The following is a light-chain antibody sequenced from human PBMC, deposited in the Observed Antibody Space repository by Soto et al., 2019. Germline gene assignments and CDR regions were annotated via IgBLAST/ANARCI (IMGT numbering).Light chain of an antibody. Sequence: QSALTQPASVSGSPGQSITISCTGTSSDVGGYNYVSWYQQHTGKAPKLMIYEGSNRPSGVSNRFSGSKSGNTASLTISGVQADEEAAYYCSSYTSSSTDVFGAGTKLTVL. CDR2: EGS. V-gene: IGLV2-14*01. CDR3: SSYTSSSTDV. CDR1: SSDVGGYNY. J-gene: IGLJ2*01.